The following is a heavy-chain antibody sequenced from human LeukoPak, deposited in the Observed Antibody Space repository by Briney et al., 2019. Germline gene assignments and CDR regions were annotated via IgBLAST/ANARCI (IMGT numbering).Heavy chain of an antibody. D-gene: IGHD3-10*01. CDR1: GLSLDNYA. V-gene: IGHV3-23*01. CDR3: AKDPLGSSEY. CDR2: INGGGGTT. J-gene: IGHJ4*02. Sequence: PGGSLRLSCAASGLSLDNYAMTWVRQGPGKGLEWVSGINGGGGTTHYADSVKGRFTVSRDNSKNTLYLQMNSLRAEDTAVYYCAKDPLGSSEYWGQGTLVTVSS.